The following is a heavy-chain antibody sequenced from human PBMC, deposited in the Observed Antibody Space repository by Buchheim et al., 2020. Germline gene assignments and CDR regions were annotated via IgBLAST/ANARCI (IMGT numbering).Heavy chain of an antibody. Sequence: EVQLVESGGGLVKPGGSLRLSCAASGFTVSSNYMSWVRQVPGKGLEWVSVIYSGGSTYYADSVKGRFTISRDNSKNTLYLQMNSLRAEDTAVYYCAREGDCSGAKCYSPLVYYYGMDVWGQGTT. CDR2: IYSGGST. CDR1: GFTVSSNY. CDR3: AREGDCSGAKCYSPLVYYYGMDV. D-gene: IGHD2-15*01. J-gene: IGHJ6*02. V-gene: IGHV3-66*02.